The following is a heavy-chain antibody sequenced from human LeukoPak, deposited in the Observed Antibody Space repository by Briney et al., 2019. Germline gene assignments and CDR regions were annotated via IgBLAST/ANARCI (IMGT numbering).Heavy chain of an antibody. Sequence: PGGSLRLSCAASGFTFSSYVMHWVRQAPGKGLEWVAVISYDGSNKYYADSVKGRFTISRDNSKNTLYLQMNSLRAEDTAVYYCAKDLKRWSNRWGDAFDIWGQGTMVTVSS. J-gene: IGHJ3*02. D-gene: IGHD2-15*01. CDR1: GFTFSSYV. CDR2: ISYDGSNK. V-gene: IGHV3-30*18. CDR3: AKDLKRWSNRWGDAFDI.